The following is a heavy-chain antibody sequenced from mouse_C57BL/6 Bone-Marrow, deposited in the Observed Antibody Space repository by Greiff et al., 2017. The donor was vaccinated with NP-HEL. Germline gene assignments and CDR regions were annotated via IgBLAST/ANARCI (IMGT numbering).Heavy chain of an antibody. J-gene: IGHJ1*03. V-gene: IGHV7-1*01. CDR2: SRNKANDYTT. D-gene: IGHD1-1*01. Sequence: EVNVVESGGGLVQSGRSLRLSCATSGFTFSDFYMEWVRQAPGKGLEWIAASRNKANDYTTEYSASVKGRFIVSRDTSQSILYLQMNALRAEDTAIYYCARDASIRDWYFEVWGTGTTVTVSS. CDR3: ARDASIRDWYFEV. CDR1: GFTFSDFY.